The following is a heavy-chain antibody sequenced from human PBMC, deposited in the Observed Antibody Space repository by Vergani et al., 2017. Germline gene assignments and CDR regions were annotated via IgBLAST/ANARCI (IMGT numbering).Heavy chain of an antibody. CDR3: ASMDSSSWYDYSDYGMDV. V-gene: IGHV3-21*01. CDR1: GFTFSSYS. D-gene: IGHD6-13*01. J-gene: IGHJ6*02. CDR2: ISSSSSYI. Sequence: EVQLVESGGGLVKPGGSLRLSCAASGFTFSSYSMNWVRQAPGKGLEWVSSISSSSSYIYYAASVKGRFTISRDNAKNSLYLQMNSLRAEDTAVYYCASMDSSSWYDYSDYGMDVWGQGTTVTVSS.